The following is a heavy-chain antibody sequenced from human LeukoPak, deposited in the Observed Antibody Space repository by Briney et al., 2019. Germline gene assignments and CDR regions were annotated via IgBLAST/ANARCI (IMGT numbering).Heavy chain of an antibody. CDR1: GFAFSNFA. V-gene: IGHV3-23*01. D-gene: IGHD6-19*01. CDR3: AIAKGPVDIVVAATGVFGY. Sequence: GGSLRLSCAASGFAFSNFAMSWVRQAPGKGLEWVSGISDSGASTYYPDSVKGRFTISRDNSRNMLYLQTNSLRAGDTAVYYCAIAKGPVDIVVAATGVFGYWGQGTLVTVSS. J-gene: IGHJ4*02. CDR2: ISDSGAST.